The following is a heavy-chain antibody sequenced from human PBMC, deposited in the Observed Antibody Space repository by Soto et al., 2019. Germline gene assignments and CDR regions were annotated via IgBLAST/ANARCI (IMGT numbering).Heavy chain of an antibody. D-gene: IGHD1-7*01. CDR2: INGDGSST. J-gene: IGHJ5*01. CDR1: GFTFGSHW. Sequence: GGSLRLSCAASGFTFGSHWMHWVRQAPGKGLVWVSRINGDGSSTSYADSVKGRFTISRDNAKNMLYLQVNSLRADDTAVYYCAGSPGLSRISGTTLGAWGQGALVNGSS. CDR3: AGSPGLSRISGTTLGA. V-gene: IGHV3-74*01.